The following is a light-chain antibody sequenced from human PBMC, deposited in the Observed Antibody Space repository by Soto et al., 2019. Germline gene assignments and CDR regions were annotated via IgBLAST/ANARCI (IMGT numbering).Light chain of an antibody. Sequence: EVVLTQSPGTLSLSPGERATLSCRASQSLRSSFLAWYQKKPGQAPRLLLYGASNRATGIPDRFSGSGSGTDFTLNISRLEPEDFAVYFCLQYASPLYHFGQGTKLEIK. CDR3: LQYASPLYH. CDR2: GAS. CDR1: QSLRSSF. V-gene: IGKV3-20*01. J-gene: IGKJ2*01.